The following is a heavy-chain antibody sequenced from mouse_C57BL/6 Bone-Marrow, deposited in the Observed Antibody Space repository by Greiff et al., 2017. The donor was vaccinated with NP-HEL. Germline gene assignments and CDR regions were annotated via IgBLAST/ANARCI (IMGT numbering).Heavy chain of an antibody. CDR1: GYTFTSYW. Sequence: QVQLQQSGAELVMPGASVKLSCKASGYTFTSYWMHWVKQRPGQGLEWIGEIDPSDSYTNYNQKFKGKSTLTVDKSSSTAYMQLSSLTSEDSAVYYCARKNYYYGSSSWLAYWGQGTLVTVSA. V-gene: IGHV1-69*01. CDR2: IDPSDSYT. D-gene: IGHD1-1*01. CDR3: ARKNYYYGSSSWLAY. J-gene: IGHJ3*01.